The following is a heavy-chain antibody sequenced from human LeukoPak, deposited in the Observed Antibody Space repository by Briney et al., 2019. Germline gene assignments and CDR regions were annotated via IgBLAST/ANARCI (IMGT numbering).Heavy chain of an antibody. V-gene: IGHV3-53*01. CDR2: IYSDNT. J-gene: IGHJ5*02. D-gene: IGHD2-15*01. Sequence: GGSLRLSCTVSGFTVSSNSMSWVRQAPGKGLEWVSFIYSDNTHYSDSVKGRFTISRDNSKNTLYLQMNSLRAEDTAVYSCARGADGVSSNSRGWFDPWGQGTLVTVSS. CDR3: ARGADGVSSNSRGWFDP. CDR1: GFTVSSNS.